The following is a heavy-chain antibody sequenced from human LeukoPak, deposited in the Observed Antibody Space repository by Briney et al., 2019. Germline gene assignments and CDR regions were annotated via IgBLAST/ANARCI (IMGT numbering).Heavy chain of an antibody. CDR2: ISYDGSNK. J-gene: IGHJ4*02. CDR3: ARNPVALYYFDY. Sequence: GGSLRLSCAASGLTFRSYAMHWVRQAPGKGLEWVAVISYDGSNKYFADSVKGRFTISRDNSKNTLYLQMNSLRAEDTAVYYCARNPVALYYFDYWGQGTLVTASS. CDR1: GLTFRSYA. V-gene: IGHV3-30-3*01. D-gene: IGHD6-19*01.